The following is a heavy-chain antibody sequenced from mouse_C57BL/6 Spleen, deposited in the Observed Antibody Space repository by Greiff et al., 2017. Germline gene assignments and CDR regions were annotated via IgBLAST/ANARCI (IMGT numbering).Heavy chain of an antibody. CDR3: TRAAYYSGAMDY. CDR2: ISSGGDYI. J-gene: IGHJ4*01. D-gene: IGHD2-12*01. Sequence: EVQRVESGEGLVKPGGSLKLSCAASGFTFSSYAMSWVRQTPEKRLEWVAYISSGGDYIYYADTVKGRFTISRDNARNTLYLQMSSLKSEDTAMYYCTRAAYYSGAMDYWGQGTSVTVSS. V-gene: IGHV5-9-1*02. CDR1: GFTFSSYA.